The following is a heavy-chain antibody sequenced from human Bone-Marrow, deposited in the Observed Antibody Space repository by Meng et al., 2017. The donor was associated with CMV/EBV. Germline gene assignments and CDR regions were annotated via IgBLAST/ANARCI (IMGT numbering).Heavy chain of an antibody. Sequence: GESLKISCAVSEFTFDIYSMHWVRQAPGEGPEWVAVISYDGGIQFYAESVKGRFTISRDNAKDTLYLQMNTLRAEDTAIYYCACLNSETYGDRGHLAYWGQGPLVPVYS. CDR3: ACLNSETYGDRGHLAY. D-gene: IGHD1-26*01. V-gene: IGHV3-30*04. J-gene: IGHJ4*02. CDR1: EFTFDIYS. CDR2: ISYDGGIQ.